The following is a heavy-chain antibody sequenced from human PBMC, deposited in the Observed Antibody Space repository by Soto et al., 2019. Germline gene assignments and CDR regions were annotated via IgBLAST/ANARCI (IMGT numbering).Heavy chain of an antibody. D-gene: IGHD2-15*01. CDR1: GGSISSSSYY. V-gene: IGHV4-39*01. Sequence: SETLSLTCTVSGGSISSSSYYWGWIRQPPGKGLEWIGSIYYSGSTYYNPSLKSRVTISVDTSKNQFSLKLSSVTAADTAVYYCATLPPRILVVVLPIPSWGQGTLVTVSS. CDR3: ATLPPRILVVVLPIPS. J-gene: IGHJ4*02. CDR2: IYYSGST.